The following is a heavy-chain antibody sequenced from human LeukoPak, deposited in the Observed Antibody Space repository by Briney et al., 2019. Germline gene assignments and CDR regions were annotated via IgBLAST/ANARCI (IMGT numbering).Heavy chain of an antibody. V-gene: IGHV4-59*01. CDR3: ARAIAAAGTSYWYYYYGMDV. CDR1: GDSISSYY. D-gene: IGHD6-13*01. CDR2: IYYSGST. Sequence: PSETLSLTCTVSGDSISSYYWSWIRQPPGKGLEWIGYIYYSGSTNYNPSLKSRVTISVDTSKNQFSLKLSSVTAADTAVYYCARAIAAAGTSYWYYYYGMDVWGQGTTVTVSS. J-gene: IGHJ6*02.